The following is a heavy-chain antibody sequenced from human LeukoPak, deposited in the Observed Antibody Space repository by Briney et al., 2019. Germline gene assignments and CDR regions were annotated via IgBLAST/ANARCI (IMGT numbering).Heavy chain of an antibody. CDR2: IWYDGSNK. Sequence: EGSLRLSCAASGFTFSSYGMHWVRQAPGKGLEWVAVIWYDGSNKYYADSVKGRFTTSRDNSKNTLYLQMNSLRAEDTAVYYCARAGEPVAGTSDFDYWGQGTLVTVSS. D-gene: IGHD6-19*01. CDR1: GFTFSSYG. J-gene: IGHJ4*02. V-gene: IGHV3-33*01. CDR3: ARAGEPVAGTSDFDY.